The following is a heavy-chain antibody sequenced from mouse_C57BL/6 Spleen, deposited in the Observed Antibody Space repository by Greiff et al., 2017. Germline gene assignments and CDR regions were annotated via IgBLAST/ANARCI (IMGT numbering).Heavy chain of an antibody. CDR1: GYTFTDYE. D-gene: IGHD2-5*01. V-gene: IGHV1-15*01. CDR3: TRDYYSNYFDY. CDR2: IDPETGGT. Sequence: VQRVESGAELVRPGASVTLSCKASGYTFTDYEMHWVKQTPVHGLEWIGAIDPETGGTAYNQKFKGKAILTADKSSSTAYMELRSLTSEDSAVYYCTRDYYSNYFDYWGQGTTLTVSS. J-gene: IGHJ2*01.